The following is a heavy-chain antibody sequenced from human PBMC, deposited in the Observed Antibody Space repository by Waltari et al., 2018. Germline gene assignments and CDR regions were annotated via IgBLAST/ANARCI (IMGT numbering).Heavy chain of an antibody. Sequence: QVQLVQSGAEVKKPGASVKVSCKVSGYTLNKLSIHWVRQAPEKGLEGMGSFDPEDGETIYAQKFQGRVTMTEDTSTDTAYMEVSSLRSEDTAVYYCATEAQWLFSFSTGAFDIWGQGTMVTVSS. J-gene: IGHJ3*02. CDR3: ATEAQWLFSFSTGAFDI. CDR1: GYTLNKLS. CDR2: FDPEDGET. D-gene: IGHD6-19*01. V-gene: IGHV1-24*01.